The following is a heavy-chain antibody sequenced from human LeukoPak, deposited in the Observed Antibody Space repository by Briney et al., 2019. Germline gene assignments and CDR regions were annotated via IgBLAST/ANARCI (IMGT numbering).Heavy chain of an antibody. Sequence: ASVNVSSTASGYTFTTYGISWVRQAPGQGLEWMGWISAYNGNTNYAQKLQGRVTMTTDTSTSTAYMELRSLRSDDTAVYYCARDRDSSGHWAFDIWGQGTMVTVSS. CDR2: ISAYNGNT. CDR3: ARDRDSSGHWAFDI. J-gene: IGHJ3*02. CDR1: GYTFTTYG. V-gene: IGHV1-18*01. D-gene: IGHD3-22*01.